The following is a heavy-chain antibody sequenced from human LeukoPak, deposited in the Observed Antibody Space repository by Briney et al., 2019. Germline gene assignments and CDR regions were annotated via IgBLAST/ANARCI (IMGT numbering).Heavy chain of an antibody. CDR3: ARDPPAVLIDTYG. CDR2: VYSGGST. D-gene: IGHD2-8*01. CDR1: GFIVTNNY. J-gene: IGHJ4*02. Sequence: GGSLRLPCTASGFIVTNNYINWVRQAPGKGLEWVSLVYSGGSTYYADSVKGRFTISRDNSKNMVYLQMNSLRAEDTAMYYCARDPPAVLIDTYGWGQGTLVTVSS. V-gene: IGHV3-66*01.